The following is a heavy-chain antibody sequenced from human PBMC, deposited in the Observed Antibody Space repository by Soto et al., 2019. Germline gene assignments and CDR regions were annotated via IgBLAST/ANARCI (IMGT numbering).Heavy chain of an antibody. V-gene: IGHV1-2*02. CDR3: ARADSSGYYSRNWFDP. CDR1: GYTFTAYF. Sequence: GASVKVSCKASGYTFTAYFLHWFRQAPGQGPEWMGWIDPNSGATKSASKFQGRVTMTRDTSIDTAYMELRRLTSDDTAVYYCARADSSGYYSRNWFDPWGQGTLVTVSS. J-gene: IGHJ5*02. CDR2: IDPNSGAT. D-gene: IGHD3-22*01.